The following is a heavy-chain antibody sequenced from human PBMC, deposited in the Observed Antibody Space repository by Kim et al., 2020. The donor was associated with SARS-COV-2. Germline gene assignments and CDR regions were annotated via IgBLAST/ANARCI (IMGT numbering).Heavy chain of an antibody. D-gene: IGHD6-13*01. CDR2: INHSGII. J-gene: IGHJ3*02. CDR1: GGSFSAYY. V-gene: IGHV4-34*01. Sequence: SETLSLTCAVYGGSFSAYYWSWIRQPPGKGLEWDGEINHSGIINYNPSLKRQISISVDTSKNQFSLKLTSVTAADAAVYYCARYITVAGAPLKAAFDIWGQGRMVTVSS. CDR3: ARYITVAGAPLKAAFDI.